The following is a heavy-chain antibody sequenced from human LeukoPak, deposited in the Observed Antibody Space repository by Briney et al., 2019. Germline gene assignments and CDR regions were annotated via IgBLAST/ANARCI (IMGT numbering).Heavy chain of an antibody. CDR2: IYYSGST. CDR1: GGSISSYY. V-gene: IGHV4-59*01. J-gene: IGHJ4*02. Sequence: SETLSLTCTVSGGSISSYYWSWIRQPPGKGLEWIGYIYYSGSTNYNPSLKSQVTISVDTSKNQFSLKLSSVTAADTAVYYCARGLVGARFDYWGQGTLVTVSS. CDR3: ARGLVGARFDY. D-gene: IGHD1-26*01.